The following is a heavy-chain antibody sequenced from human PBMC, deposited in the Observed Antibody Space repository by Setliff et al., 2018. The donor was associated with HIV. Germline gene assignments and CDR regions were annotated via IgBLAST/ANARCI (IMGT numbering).Heavy chain of an antibody. CDR3: ARLKSGGLGGYVDY. CDR1: GGSISNSNYF. D-gene: IGHD3-16*01. J-gene: IGHJ4*02. V-gene: IGHV4-39*07. CDR2: IYYSGST. Sequence: SETLSLTCSVSGGSISNSNYFWAWIRQPPGKGLEWIGNIYYSGSTYYNPSLKSRVTISVDTSKNQFSLNLSSVTAADTAVYYCARLKSGGLGGYVDYWGQGTLVTVSS.